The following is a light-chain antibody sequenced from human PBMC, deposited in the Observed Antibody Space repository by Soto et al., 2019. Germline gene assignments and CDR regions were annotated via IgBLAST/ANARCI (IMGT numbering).Light chain of an antibody. V-gene: IGKV1-9*01. CDR2: GAS. CDR3: QQVNTFPLT. CDR1: QGISRS. J-gene: IGKJ4*01. Sequence: IQLTQTPSSLSSSMAVSVTITCRASQGISRSLAWYQQKPGKAPKGLIYGASTGQSGVPSRFSGSGSGTDFTITISSLQPEDFATYYCQQVNTFPLTLRGGTKVDLK.